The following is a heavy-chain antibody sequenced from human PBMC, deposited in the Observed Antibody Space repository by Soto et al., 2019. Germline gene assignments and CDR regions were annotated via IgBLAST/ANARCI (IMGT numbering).Heavy chain of an antibody. CDR3: AKDLNRKLTLDAFDI. V-gene: IGHV3-23*01. CDR1: GFTFSSYA. J-gene: IGHJ3*02. Sequence: GESLKISCAASGFTFSSYAMSWVRQAPGKGLEWVSAISGSGGSTYYADSVKGRFTISRDNSKNTLYLQMNSLRAEDTAVYYCAKDLNRKLTLDAFDIWGQGTMVTVSS. CDR2: ISGSGGST. D-gene: IGHD7-27*01.